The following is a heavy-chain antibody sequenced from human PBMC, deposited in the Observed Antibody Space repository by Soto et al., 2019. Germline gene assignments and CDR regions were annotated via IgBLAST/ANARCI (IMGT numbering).Heavy chain of an antibody. V-gene: IGHV3-21*01. CDR3: ARGKIVATIGEYYFDY. D-gene: IGHD5-12*01. J-gene: IGHJ4*02. Sequence: GGSLRLSCAASGFTFSSYSMHWVRQAPGKGLEWVSSISSSSSYIYYADSVKGRFTISRDNSKNSLYLQMNSLRAEDTAVYYCARGKIVATIGEYYFDYWGQGTLVTVSS. CDR2: ISSSSSYI. CDR1: GFTFSSYS.